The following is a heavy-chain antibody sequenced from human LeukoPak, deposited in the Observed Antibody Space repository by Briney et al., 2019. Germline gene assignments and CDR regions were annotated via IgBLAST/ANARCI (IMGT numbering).Heavy chain of an antibody. CDR2: ISHSGTT. V-gene: IGHV4-39*01. CDR1: GGSLSSGNYQ. Sequence: NPSETLSLTCTVSGGSLSSGNYQWGWIRQPPGKGLEWIALISHSGTTYYNPSLKSRVTMSVDTSKNQFSLKLNSVTAADTAVYYCAREIEWELYYFDYWGQGTLVTVSS. D-gene: IGHD1-26*01. CDR3: AREIEWELYYFDY. J-gene: IGHJ4*02.